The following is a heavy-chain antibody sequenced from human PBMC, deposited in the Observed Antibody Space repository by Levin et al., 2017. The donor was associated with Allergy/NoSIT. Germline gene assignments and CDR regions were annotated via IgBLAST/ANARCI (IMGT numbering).Heavy chain of an antibody. D-gene: IGHD2-15*01. Sequence: GESLKISCAASGFTFSTYWMHWVRQAPGKGLVWVSNINTDGSVATYADSLKGRFTISRDNARSTLYLQMNGLRVEDTAVYYCATIPRSDCSGGACAYWGQGTLVTVST. CDR3: ATIPRSDCSGGACAY. CDR1: GFTFSTYW. J-gene: IGHJ4*02. CDR2: INTDGSVA. V-gene: IGHV3-74*01.